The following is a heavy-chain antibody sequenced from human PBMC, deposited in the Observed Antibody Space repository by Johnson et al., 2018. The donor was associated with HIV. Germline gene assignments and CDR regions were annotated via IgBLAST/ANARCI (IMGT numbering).Heavy chain of an antibody. CDR2: IRYDGSNK. V-gene: IGHV3-30*02. D-gene: IGHD2-2*01. CDR1: GFTFSSYG. CDR3: ARGGLGYQNIHDPFDI. Sequence: QVQLVESGGGVVQPGGSLRLSCAASGFTFSSYGMHWVRQAPGKGLEWVAFIRYDGSNKYYAASVKGRFTISRDNAKNSLYLQMNSLRVEDTALYYCARGGLGYQNIHDPFDIWGQGTMVTVSS. J-gene: IGHJ3*02.